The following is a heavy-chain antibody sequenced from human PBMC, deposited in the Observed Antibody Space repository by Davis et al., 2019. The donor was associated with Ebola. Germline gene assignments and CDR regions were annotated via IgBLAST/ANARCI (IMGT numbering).Heavy chain of an antibody. J-gene: IGHJ4*02. Sequence: ASVKVSCKASGYSFTSFYMHWVRQAPGQGLEWMGVINPSGGSTSYAQKFQGRVTMTRDTSTSTVYMELSGLRSEDTAVYYCARNGPVPNWYYFDIWGQGTPVDVSS. D-gene: IGHD1-1*01. V-gene: IGHV1-46*01. CDR3: ARNGPVPNWYYFDI. CDR1: GYSFTSFY. CDR2: INPSGGST.